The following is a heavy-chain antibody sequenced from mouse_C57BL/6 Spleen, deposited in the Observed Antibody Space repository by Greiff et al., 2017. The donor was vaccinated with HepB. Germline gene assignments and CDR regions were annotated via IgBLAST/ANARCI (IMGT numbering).Heavy chain of an antibody. CDR1: GYTFTDHT. Sequence: QVQLQQSDAELVKPGASVKISCTVSGYTFTDHTIHWMKQRPEQGLEWIGYIYPRDGSTKYNEKFKGQATLTANTPSNTAYMQLNSLTSEESADYFCARGADSRVPYWYFDVWGTGTTVTVSS. V-gene: IGHV1-78*01. D-gene: IGHD1-1*01. CDR3: ARGADSRVPYWYFDV. J-gene: IGHJ1*03. CDR2: IYPRDGST.